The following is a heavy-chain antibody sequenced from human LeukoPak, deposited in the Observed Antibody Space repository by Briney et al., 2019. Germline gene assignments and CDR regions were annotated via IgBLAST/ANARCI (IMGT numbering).Heavy chain of an antibody. CDR3: ARLGGRGYSGYDTRYYYYYGMDV. CDR1: GYTFTSYG. J-gene: IGHJ6*02. CDR2: ISAYNGNT. Sequence: ASVTVSCKASGYTFTSYGISWVRQAPGQGLEWMGWISAYNGNTNYAQKLQGRVTMTTDTSTSTAYMELRSLRSDDTAVYYCARLGGRGYSGYDTRYYYYYGMDVWGQGTTVTVSS. V-gene: IGHV1-18*01. D-gene: IGHD5-12*01.